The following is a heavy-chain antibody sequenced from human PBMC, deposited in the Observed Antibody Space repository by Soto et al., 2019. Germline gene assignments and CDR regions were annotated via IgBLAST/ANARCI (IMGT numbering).Heavy chain of an antibody. CDR2: INHSGST. D-gene: IGHD3-10*01. J-gene: IGHJ5*02. CDR3: ARGVLLPGWFDP. CDR1: GGSFSGYY. Sequence: SETLSLTCAVYGGSFSGYYWSWIRQPPGKGLEWIGEINHSGSTNYNPSLKSRVTISVDTSKNQFSLKLSSVTAADTAVYYCARGVLLPGWFDPWGQGTLVTVSS. V-gene: IGHV4-34*01.